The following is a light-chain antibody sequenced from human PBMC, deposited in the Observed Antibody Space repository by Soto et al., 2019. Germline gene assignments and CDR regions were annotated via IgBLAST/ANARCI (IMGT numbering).Light chain of an antibody. V-gene: IGKV1-5*03. Sequence: DIQMTQSPSSLSASVGDRVTITCRASQIINTWLAWYQQKPGKAPKLLIYRASNLVNGVPSRFSGSRSGQELTLTISSLHPDDFSIYYCQQYETYSGTFGPGPKVDL. CDR3: QQYETYSGT. CDR1: QIINTW. CDR2: RAS. J-gene: IGKJ3*01.